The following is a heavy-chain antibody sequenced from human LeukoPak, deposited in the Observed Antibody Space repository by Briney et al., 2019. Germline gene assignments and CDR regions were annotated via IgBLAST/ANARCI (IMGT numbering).Heavy chain of an antibody. D-gene: IGHD1-26*01. Sequence: GGSLRLSCAASGFTFSTYVMTWVRQAPGKGLEWVSSISISGDATYYADSVKGRFTISRDNSKNTLYLQMNSLRGEDTAFYYCAKLVGATMTSDYWGKGTLVTVSS. V-gene: IGHV3-23*01. CDR2: ISISGDAT. CDR3: AKLVGATMTSDY. CDR1: GFTFSTYV. J-gene: IGHJ4*02.